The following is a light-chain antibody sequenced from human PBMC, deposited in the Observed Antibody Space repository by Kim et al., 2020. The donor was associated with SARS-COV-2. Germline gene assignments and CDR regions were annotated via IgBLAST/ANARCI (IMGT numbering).Light chain of an antibody. Sequence: QSVLTQPPSASGTPGQRVTLSCSGSSSNIGSNTVHWYQQLPGTAPKLLIYRSNQRPSGVPDRFSGSKSGTSASLAISGLQSEDEADYYCTAWDGSLNGFVFGTGTKVTVL. CDR3: TAWDGSLNGFV. J-gene: IGLJ1*01. V-gene: IGLV1-44*01. CDR2: RSN. CDR1: SSNIGSNT.